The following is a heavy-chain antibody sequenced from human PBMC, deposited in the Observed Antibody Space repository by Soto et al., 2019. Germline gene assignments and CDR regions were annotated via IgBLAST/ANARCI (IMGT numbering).Heavy chain of an antibody. D-gene: IGHD3-22*01. Sequence: QVQVQQWGAGLLKPSETLSLTCAVYGGSFSGYYWSWIRQPPGKGLEWIGEINHSGSTNYNPSLKRRVTISADTSKNQFSLKLTSVAAADTDVYYCARRGDYYGSSGDANDIWGQGTMVTVSS. J-gene: IGHJ3*02. CDR1: GGSFSGYY. V-gene: IGHV4-34*01. CDR3: ARRGDYYGSSGDANDI. CDR2: INHSGST.